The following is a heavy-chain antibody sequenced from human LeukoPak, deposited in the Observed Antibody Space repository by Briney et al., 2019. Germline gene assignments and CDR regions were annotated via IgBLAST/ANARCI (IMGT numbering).Heavy chain of an antibody. J-gene: IGHJ4*02. CDR2: INPNSGGT. D-gene: IGHD3-22*01. CDR3: ASHVIVVVITKRGSNDDQRQPYFDY. V-gene: IGHV1-2*02. Sequence: ASVKVSCKASGYTFTRYYMHWVRQAPGQGLEWMGWINPNSGGTNYAQKFQGRVAMTRDTSISTAYMELSRLRSDDTAVYYCASHVIVVVITKRGSNDDQRQPYFDYWGQGTLVTVSS. CDR1: GYTFTRYY.